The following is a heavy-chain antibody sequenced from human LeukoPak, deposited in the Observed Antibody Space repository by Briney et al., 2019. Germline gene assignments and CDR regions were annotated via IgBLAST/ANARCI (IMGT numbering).Heavy chain of an antibody. Sequence: GGSLRLSCAASGFSFSSHVIHWVRQAPGKGLEWVALIWYDGSNKYYADSVKGRFTISRDNSKNTVYLQMNSLRAEDTAEYYCAKDSYDSGSNYVGGFDYWGQGTLVTVSS. V-gene: IGHV3-33*06. CDR3: AKDSYDSGSNYVGGFDY. CDR2: IWYDGSNK. D-gene: IGHD3-10*01. J-gene: IGHJ4*02. CDR1: GFSFSSHV.